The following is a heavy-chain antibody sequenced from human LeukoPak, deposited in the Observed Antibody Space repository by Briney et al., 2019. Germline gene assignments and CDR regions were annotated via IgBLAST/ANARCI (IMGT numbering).Heavy chain of an antibody. CDR3: ARGGNPIYYYYLDV. V-gene: IGHV3-30-3*01. J-gene: IGHJ6*03. CDR1: GFTFSSSP. Sequence: GGSLRLSCAASGFTFSSSPMHWVRQAPGKGLEWVAVISYDGNNEDYADSVKGRFTISRDNSKNTLYLQMNSLRAEDTAVYHCARGGNPIYYYYLDVWGKGTTVTVSS. D-gene: IGHD1-1*01. CDR2: ISYDGNNE.